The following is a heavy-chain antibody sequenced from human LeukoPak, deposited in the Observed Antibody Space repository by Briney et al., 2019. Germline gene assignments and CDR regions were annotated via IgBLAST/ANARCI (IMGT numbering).Heavy chain of an antibody. Sequence: GASVKVSCKASGYTFTGHYIHWVRQAPGQGLEWMGWINSNSGGTNYAQNFQGRVTMTRDTSLSTAYTEINRLRSDDTAVYFCTRVSTLGCSSTTCLVFDIWGQGTVVTVSS. CDR3: TRVSTLGCSSTTCLVFDI. CDR2: INSNSGGT. J-gene: IGHJ3*02. V-gene: IGHV1-2*02. CDR1: GYTFTGHY. D-gene: IGHD2-2*01.